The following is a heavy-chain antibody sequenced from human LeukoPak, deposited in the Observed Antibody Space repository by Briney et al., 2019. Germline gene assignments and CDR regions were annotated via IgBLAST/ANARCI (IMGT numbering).Heavy chain of an antibody. CDR2: INPNSGGT. Sequence: ASVKVSCKASGYTFTGYYMHWVRQAPGQGLEWMGRINPNSGGTNYAQKFQGMVTMTRDTSISTAYMELSRLRSDDTAVYHCARVTRLLGATIDYWGQGTLVTVSS. J-gene: IGHJ4*02. V-gene: IGHV1-2*06. CDR3: ARVTRLLGATIDY. D-gene: IGHD1-26*01. CDR1: GYTFTGYY.